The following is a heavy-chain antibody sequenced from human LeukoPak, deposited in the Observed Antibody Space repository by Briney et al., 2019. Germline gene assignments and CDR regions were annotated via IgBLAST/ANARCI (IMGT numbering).Heavy chain of an antibody. CDR3: ARVSYYDSSGNRGAFDD. D-gene: IGHD3-22*01. CDR2: INHSGST. Sequence: SETLSLTCAVYGGSFSGYYWSWIRQPPGKGLEWIGEINHSGSTNYNPSLKSRVTISVDKSKNQFSLKLSSVTAADTAVNYCARVSYYDSSGNRGAFDDRGQGTLVTVSS. CDR1: GGSFSGYY. V-gene: IGHV4-34*01. J-gene: IGHJ4*02.